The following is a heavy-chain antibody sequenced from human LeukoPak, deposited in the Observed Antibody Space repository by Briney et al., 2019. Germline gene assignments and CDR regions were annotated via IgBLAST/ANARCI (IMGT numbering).Heavy chain of an antibody. Sequence: GGSLRLSCAASGFTFNNYAMNWVRQAPGKGVEWVSVITSSGSTYADSVKGRFTISRDNSKNTLYLQMNSLRAEDPAIYYSAKALYDEYDFDRWGRGTLVIVSS. D-gene: IGHD5/OR15-5a*01. V-gene: IGHV3-23*01. CDR1: GFTFNNYA. J-gene: IGHJ5*02. CDR3: AKALYDEYDFDR. CDR2: ITSSGST.